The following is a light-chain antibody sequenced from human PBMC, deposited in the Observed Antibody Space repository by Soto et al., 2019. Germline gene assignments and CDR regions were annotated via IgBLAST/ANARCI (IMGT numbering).Light chain of an antibody. CDR3: SSYTSSSAL. CDR1: SSDVGGYNY. V-gene: IGLV2-14*01. CDR2: AVT. Sequence: QSALTQPASVSGSPGQSITISCTGTSSDVGGYNYVSWYRQHPGKAPKLMIYAVTDRPSGVSSRFSGSKSGNTASLTISGLQAEDEADYYCSSYTSSSALFGTGTKVTVL. J-gene: IGLJ1*01.